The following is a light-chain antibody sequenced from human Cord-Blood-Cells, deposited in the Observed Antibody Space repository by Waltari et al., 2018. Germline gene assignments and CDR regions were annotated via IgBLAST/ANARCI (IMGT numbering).Light chain of an antibody. CDR1: SSAVGGYNH. CDR2: DVS. CDR3: CSYAGSYTWV. J-gene: IGLJ3*02. V-gene: IGLV2-11*01. Sequence: QSALTQPRSVSGSPGQPVTIPCTGTSSAVGGYNHVSWYQQHPGKDPKLMIYDVSKRPSVVPDRFSGSKSGNTASLTISGLQAEDEADYYCCSYAGSYTWVFGGGTKLTVL.